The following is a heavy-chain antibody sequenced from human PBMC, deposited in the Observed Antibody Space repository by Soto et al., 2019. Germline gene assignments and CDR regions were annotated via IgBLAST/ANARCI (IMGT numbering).Heavy chain of an antibody. V-gene: IGHV3-30*18. Sequence: QVHLVESGGGVVQPGRSLRLSCAASGFIFSSYGMHWVRQAPGKGLEWVAVTSYDGNNKQYPDSMKGRFTISRDNSKNTLYLQINSLRTEDTGVYYCAKGALGSKWYAPGDYWGQGTLVTVSS. J-gene: IGHJ4*02. CDR1: GFIFSSYG. CDR2: TSYDGNNK. D-gene: IGHD6-13*01. CDR3: AKGALGSKWYAPGDY.